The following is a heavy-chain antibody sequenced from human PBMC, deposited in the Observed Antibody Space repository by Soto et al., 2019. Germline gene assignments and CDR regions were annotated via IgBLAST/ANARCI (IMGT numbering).Heavy chain of an antibody. CDR2: IYHSGST. CDR1: GGSISSSNW. D-gene: IGHD2-2*03. J-gene: IGHJ6*02. V-gene: IGHV4-4*02. Sequence: QVQLQESGPGLVKPSGTLSLTCAVSGGSISSSNWWSWVRQPPGKGLEWIGEIYHSGSTNYNPSLKTRVTISVDKSKTQFSLKLSSVRAADTAVYYCARVDVAKSHSYGMDVWGQGTTVTVSS. CDR3: ARVDVAKSHSYGMDV.